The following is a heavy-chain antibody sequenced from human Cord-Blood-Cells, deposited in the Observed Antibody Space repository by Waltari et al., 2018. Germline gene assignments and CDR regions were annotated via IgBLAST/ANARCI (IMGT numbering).Heavy chain of an antibody. Sequence: QVTLKESGPVLVKPTETLTLTCTVSGFSLSNARMGVSWIRQPPGKALEWLAHIFSNDEKSYSTSLKSRLTISKDTSKSQVVLTMTNMDPVDTVTYYCARIPLLTGDHVYWGQGTLVTVSS. V-gene: IGHV2-26*01. CDR2: IFSNDEK. CDR3: ARIPLLTGDHVY. J-gene: IGHJ4*02. CDR1: GFSLSNARMG. D-gene: IGHD7-27*01.